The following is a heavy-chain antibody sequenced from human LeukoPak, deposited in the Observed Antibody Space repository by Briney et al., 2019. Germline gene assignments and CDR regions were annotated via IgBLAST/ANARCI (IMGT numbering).Heavy chain of an antibody. V-gene: IGHV1-2*02. CDR2: INPNSGGT. D-gene: IGHD6-19*01. J-gene: IGHJ4*02. CDR3: ASEPGYSSGWFDY. CDR1: GYTFTGYY. Sequence: ASVKVSCKPSGYTFTGYYIHWVRQAPGQGLEWMGWINPNSGGTNYAQKFQGRVTMTRDTSISTAYMELSRPKSDDTAVYYCASEPGYSSGWFDYWGQGTLVTVSS.